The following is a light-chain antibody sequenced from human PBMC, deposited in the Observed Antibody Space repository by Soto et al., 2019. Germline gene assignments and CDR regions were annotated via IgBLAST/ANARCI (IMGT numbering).Light chain of an antibody. J-gene: IGKJ1*01. CDR2: GAS. CDR1: ETIRMY. V-gene: IGKV1-39*01. Sequence: DIQMTQSPSSLSASVGDRVTITCRASETIRMYLNWYQQRPGKAPNLLIYGASRLHSGVPSRFTGSGSGTDFTLTISSLQPEDFATHFCQQSYTFPPTSCQGTKVDIK. CDR3: QQSYTFPPT.